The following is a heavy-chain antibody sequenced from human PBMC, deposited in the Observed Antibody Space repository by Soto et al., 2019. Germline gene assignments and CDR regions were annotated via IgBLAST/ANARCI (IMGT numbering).Heavy chain of an antibody. D-gene: IGHD2-2*01. CDR2: INHSGST. J-gene: IGHJ4*02. CDR1: GGSFSGYY. CDR3: ARDVYCSGTSCYFSGYYFDY. V-gene: IGHV4-34*01. Sequence: PSETLSLTCAVYGGSFSGYYWSWIRQPPGKGLEWIGEINHSGSTNYNPSLKSRVTISVDTSKNQFSLKLSSVTAADTAVYYCARDVYCSGTSCYFSGYYFDYWGQGTLVTVSS.